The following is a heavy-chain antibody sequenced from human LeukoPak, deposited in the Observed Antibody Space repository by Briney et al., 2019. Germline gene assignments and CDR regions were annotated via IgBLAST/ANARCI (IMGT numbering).Heavy chain of an antibody. Sequence: GGSLRLSCAASGFTFNNYGMHWVRQAPGTGLEWVAFIRYDGSNQYYVDSVKGRFTISRDNSKNTLYLQMNSLRPEDTAVYYCAKDGRIRWLAYYFDYWGQGALVTVSS. D-gene: IGHD3-22*01. CDR1: GFTFNNYG. J-gene: IGHJ4*02. V-gene: IGHV3-30*02. CDR2: IRYDGSNQ. CDR3: AKDGRIRWLAYYFDY.